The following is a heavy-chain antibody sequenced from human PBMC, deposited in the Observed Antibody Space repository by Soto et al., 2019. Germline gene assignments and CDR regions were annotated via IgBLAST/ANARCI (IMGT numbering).Heavy chain of an antibody. V-gene: IGHV4-34*01. CDR3: ARFLGGSSSWYYYYGMDV. CDR1: GGSFSGYY. Sequence: SETLSLTCAVYGGSFSGYYWSWIRQPPGKGLEWIGEINHSGSTNYNPSLKSRVTISVDTSKNQFSLKLSSVTAADTAVYYCARFLGGSSSWYYYYGMDVWGQRTTVTVSS. CDR2: INHSGST. J-gene: IGHJ6*02. D-gene: IGHD6-13*01.